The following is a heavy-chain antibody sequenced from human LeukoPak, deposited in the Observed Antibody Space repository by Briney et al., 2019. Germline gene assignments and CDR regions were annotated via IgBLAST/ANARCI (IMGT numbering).Heavy chain of an antibody. CDR3: ARDPGIMVRGSRRGYDDYYYYMDV. V-gene: IGHV4-61*02. CDR2: IYSSGST. D-gene: IGHD3-10*01. Sequence: SETLYLTCTVSGGSISSGSYYWSWIRQPAGKGLEWIGRIYSSGSTNYNPSLKSRVTISVDTSKNQFSLKLSSVTAADTAVYYCARDPGIMVRGSRRGYDDYYYYMDVWGKGTTVTISS. J-gene: IGHJ6*03. CDR1: GGSISSGSYY.